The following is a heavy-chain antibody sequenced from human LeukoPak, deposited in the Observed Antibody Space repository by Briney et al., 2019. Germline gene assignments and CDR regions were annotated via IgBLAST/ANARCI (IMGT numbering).Heavy chain of an antibody. CDR2: INAGNGNT. V-gene: IGHV1-3*01. CDR1: GYTFTSYA. J-gene: IGHJ6*02. D-gene: IGHD1-26*01. Sequence: GASVTVSCTASGYTFTSYAMHWVRQAPGQRLEWMGWINAGNGNTKYSQKFQGRVTITRDTSAGTAYMELSSLRSEDTAVYYCARSKTGYSGSAIYYYGMDVWGQGTTVTVSS. CDR3: ARSKTGYSGSAIYYYGMDV.